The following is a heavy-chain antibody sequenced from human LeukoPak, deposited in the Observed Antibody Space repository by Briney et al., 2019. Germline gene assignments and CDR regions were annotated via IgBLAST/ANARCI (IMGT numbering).Heavy chain of an antibody. V-gene: IGHV4-34*01. Sequence: SETLSLTCTVSGGSISSYYWSWIRQPPGKGLEWIGEINHSGSTNYNPSLKSRVTISVDTSKNQFSLKLSSVTAADTAVYYCARAGYSYGSYYFDYWGQGTLVTVSS. CDR3: ARAGYSYGSYYFDY. CDR1: GGSISSYY. D-gene: IGHD5-18*01. CDR2: INHSGST. J-gene: IGHJ4*02.